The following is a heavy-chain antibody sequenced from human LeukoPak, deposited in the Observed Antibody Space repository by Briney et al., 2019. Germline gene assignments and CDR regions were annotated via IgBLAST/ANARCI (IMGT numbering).Heavy chain of an antibody. D-gene: IGHD4-17*01. CDR2: MFHSGST. CDR3: ARAGTNLGDYDY. CDR1: GGSISSSNYY. Sequence: SETLSLTCTVSGGSISSSNYYWAWIRQSPEKGLECIATMFHSGSTYYNPSLKSRVTTSVDTSKNEFSLNLSSVTAADTAVYYCARAGTNLGDYDYWGQGTLVTVSS. V-gene: IGHV4-39*07. J-gene: IGHJ4*02.